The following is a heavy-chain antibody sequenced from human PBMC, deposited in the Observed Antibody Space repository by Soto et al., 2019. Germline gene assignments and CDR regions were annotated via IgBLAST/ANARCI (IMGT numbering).Heavy chain of an antibody. J-gene: IGHJ4*02. Sequence: EVQLVESGGGLVQPGGSLRLSCAASGFTFSSYAMHWVRQAPGKGLEYVSTINRNGGSTYYANSVKGRFTISRDNSKNTLYLEMSSLRAEDMAVYYCARGGSDYYFDYWGQGTLVTVSS. CDR1: GFTFSSYA. D-gene: IGHD2-21*02. CDR3: ARGGSDYYFDY. CDR2: INRNGGST. V-gene: IGHV3-64*01.